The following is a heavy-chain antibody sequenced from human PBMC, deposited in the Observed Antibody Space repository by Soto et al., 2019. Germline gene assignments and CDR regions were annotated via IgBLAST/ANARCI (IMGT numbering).Heavy chain of an antibody. D-gene: IGHD2-21*02. Sequence: ASVKVSCKASGYTFTGYYMHWVRQAPGQGLEWMGWINPNSGGTNYAQKFQGWVTMTRDTSISTAYMELSRLRSDDTAVYYCARTLRAYCGGDCYPRGDYYYGMDVWGQGTTVTVSS. J-gene: IGHJ6*02. CDR1: GYTFTGYY. CDR3: ARTLRAYCGGDCYPRGDYYYGMDV. V-gene: IGHV1-2*04. CDR2: INPNSGGT.